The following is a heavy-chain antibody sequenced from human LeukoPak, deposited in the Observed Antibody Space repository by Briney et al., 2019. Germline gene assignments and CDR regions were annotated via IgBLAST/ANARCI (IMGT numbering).Heavy chain of an antibody. Sequence: GGSLRHSCAASGFTFSSQWMSWVRQAPGKGLEWVANIKQDGSEKYYVDSVKGRFTISRDNAKKSLYLQMNSLRAEDTAVYYCASYSGSYYAAFDIWGQATMVTDSS. CDR1: GFTFSSQW. CDR3: ASYSGSYYAAFDI. V-gene: IGHV3-7*05. CDR2: IKQDGSEK. J-gene: IGHJ3*02. D-gene: IGHD1-26*01.